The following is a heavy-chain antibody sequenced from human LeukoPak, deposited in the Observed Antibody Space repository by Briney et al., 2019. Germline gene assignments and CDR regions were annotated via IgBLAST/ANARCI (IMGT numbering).Heavy chain of an antibody. Sequence: SETLSLTCAVYGGSFSGDFWSWIRQSPGKGLEWIGEINHGGSTTYNPSLQSRVTMSVDTSTNQISLKMPSVTAADTAVYYCATYYYGSGSDYNVRVGWFDPWGQGTLVTVSS. J-gene: IGHJ5*02. V-gene: IGHV4-34*01. D-gene: IGHD3-10*01. CDR1: GGSFSGDF. CDR3: ATYYYGSGSDYNVRVGWFDP. CDR2: INHGGST.